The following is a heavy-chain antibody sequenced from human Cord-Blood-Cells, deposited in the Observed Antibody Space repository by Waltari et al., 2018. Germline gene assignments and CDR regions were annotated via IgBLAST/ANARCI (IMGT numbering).Heavy chain of an antibody. CDR1: GFTFSSSW. Sequence: EVQLVESGGGLVQPGGSLRLSCAASGFTFSSSWMSWLRQAPGEGVEWVAKIKQDGSEKYFVDSVKGRFTISRDNAKNSLYLQMNSLRAEDTAVYYCARGGSWGYGYFDYWGQGTLVTVSS. D-gene: IGHD1-26*01. CDR2: IKQDGSEK. J-gene: IGHJ4*02. CDR3: ARGGSWGYGYFDY. V-gene: IGHV3-7*05.